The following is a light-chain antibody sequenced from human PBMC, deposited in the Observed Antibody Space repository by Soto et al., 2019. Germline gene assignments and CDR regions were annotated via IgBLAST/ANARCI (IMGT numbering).Light chain of an antibody. V-gene: IGKV3-20*01. Sequence: EIMLTQSPGTLSLSPGEGATLSCRASQSVISSYLAWYQQKPGQAPRLLIYGASSRATGIPDRLSGSGSGTDFSLTISRLEPEDIAVYYGQQYASSPGTFGQGTKVEIK. J-gene: IGKJ1*01. CDR3: QQYASSPGT. CDR2: GAS. CDR1: QSVISSY.